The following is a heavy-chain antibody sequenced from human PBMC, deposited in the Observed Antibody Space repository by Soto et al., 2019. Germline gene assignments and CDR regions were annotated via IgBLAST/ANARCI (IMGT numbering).Heavy chain of an antibody. CDR1: GGSMRNYF. Sequence: KASETLSLTCTVSGGSMRNYFWTWIRQPPGKGLEWIGYIHYSGTTSFFPSYNPSLRSRVTISEDTSKNQFSLKLLSVTTADTAVYFFAAGEASSRNLAPYYLDFWGQGTLVTVSS. V-gene: IGHV4-59*01. CDR2: IHYSGTT. J-gene: IGHJ4*02. CDR3: AAGEASSRNLAPYYLDF. D-gene: IGHD6-13*01.